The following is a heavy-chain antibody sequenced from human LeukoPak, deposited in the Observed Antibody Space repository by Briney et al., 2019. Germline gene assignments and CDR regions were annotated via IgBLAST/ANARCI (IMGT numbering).Heavy chain of an antibody. Sequence: HPGVSLRLSCAASGFTFSSYAMSWVRQAPGKGLEWVSAISGNGGYTYYADSVKGRFTISRDNSKNTLYLQMNSLRAEDTAVYYCAKDPYSSAWFSRDWFDPWGQGALVTVSS. CDR3: AKDPYSSAWFSRDWFDP. D-gene: IGHD6-13*01. CDR2: ISGNGGYT. V-gene: IGHV3-23*01. CDR1: GFTFSSYA. J-gene: IGHJ5*02.